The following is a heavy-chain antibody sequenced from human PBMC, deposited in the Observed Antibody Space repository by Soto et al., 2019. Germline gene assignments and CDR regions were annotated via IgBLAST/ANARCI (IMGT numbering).Heavy chain of an antibody. CDR1: GFPFSTYS. Sequence: EVELVESGGGLVQPGGSLRLSCAASGFPFSTYSMSWVRQAPGKGLEWISYISASTLTTFYADSVKGRFTISRDTAQNWLYLQINSLRDEDTAVYYCARAPQLVAPAATGFDSWGQGTLVTVSS. CDR3: ARAPQLVAPAATGFDS. J-gene: IGHJ4*02. V-gene: IGHV3-48*02. D-gene: IGHD2-2*01. CDR2: ISASTLTT.